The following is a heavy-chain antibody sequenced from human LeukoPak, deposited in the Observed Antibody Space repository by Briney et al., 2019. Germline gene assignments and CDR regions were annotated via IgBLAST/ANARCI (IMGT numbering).Heavy chain of an antibody. V-gene: IGHV1-2*04. CDR3: ARSSSWYDYYFDY. CDR2: INPNSGGT. D-gene: IGHD6-13*01. Sequence: ASVKVSCKASGYTFAGYYMHWVRQAPGQGLEWMGWINPNSGGTNYAQKFQGWVTMTRDTSISTAYMELSRLRSDDTAVYYCARSSSWYDYYFDYWGQGTLVTVSS. J-gene: IGHJ4*02. CDR1: GYTFAGYY.